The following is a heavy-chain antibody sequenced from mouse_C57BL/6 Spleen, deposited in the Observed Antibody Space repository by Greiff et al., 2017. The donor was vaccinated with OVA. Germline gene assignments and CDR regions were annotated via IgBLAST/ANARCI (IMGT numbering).Heavy chain of an antibody. V-gene: IGHV2-2*01. CDR2: IWSGGST. CDR3: ASIYYDYAWFAY. Sequence: VKVVESGPGLVQPSQSLSITCTVSGFSLTSYGVHWVRQSPGKGLEWLGVIWSGGSTDYNAAFISRLSISKDNSKSQVFFKMNSLQADDTAIYYCASIYYDYAWFAYWGQGTLVTVSA. J-gene: IGHJ3*01. D-gene: IGHD2-4*01. CDR1: GFSLTSYG.